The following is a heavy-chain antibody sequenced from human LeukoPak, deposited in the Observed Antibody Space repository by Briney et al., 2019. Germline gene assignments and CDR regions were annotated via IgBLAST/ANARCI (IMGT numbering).Heavy chain of an antibody. CDR1: GFTFSSYA. CDR2: ISGSGGST. Sequence: GGSLRLSCAASGFTFSSYAMSWVRQAPGKGLEWVSAISGSGGSTYYADSVKGRFTISRDNSKNTLYLQMNSLRAEDTAVYYCANPPTMVRGEGFDPWGQGTLVTVSS. V-gene: IGHV3-23*01. D-gene: IGHD3-10*01. CDR3: ANPPTMVRGEGFDP. J-gene: IGHJ5*02.